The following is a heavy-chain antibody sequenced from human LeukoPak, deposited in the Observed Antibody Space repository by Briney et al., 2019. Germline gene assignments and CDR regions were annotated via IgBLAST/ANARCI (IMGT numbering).Heavy chain of an antibody. D-gene: IGHD3-10*01. Sequence: GGSLRLSCAASGFTFIFYWMHWVRQAPGKGLVWVSRINGYGRSTDFANSVKGRLTISRDNAKNSLYLQMSSLRAEDTAVYYCARYLVTMVRGVIITLFDYWGQGTLVTVSS. CDR1: GFTFIFYW. CDR3: ARYLVTMVRGVIITLFDY. V-gene: IGHV3-74*01. CDR2: INGYGRST. J-gene: IGHJ4*02.